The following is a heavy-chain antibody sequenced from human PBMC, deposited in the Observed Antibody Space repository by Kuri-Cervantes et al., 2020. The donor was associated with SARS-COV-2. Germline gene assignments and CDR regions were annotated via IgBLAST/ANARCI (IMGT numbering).Heavy chain of an antibody. D-gene: IGHD1-1*01. CDR3: VTRGGSEAFDV. CDR2: ISSNGETT. CDR1: GFTFNAYS. V-gene: IGHV3-64D*06. Sequence: GGSLRLSCSASGFTFNAYSMHWVRQAPGKGLEYVSDISSNGETTYYADSVKGRFIISRDNSKNTLFLQMSGLRAEDTAVYFCVTRGGSEAFDVWGQGTMVTVSS. J-gene: IGHJ3*01.